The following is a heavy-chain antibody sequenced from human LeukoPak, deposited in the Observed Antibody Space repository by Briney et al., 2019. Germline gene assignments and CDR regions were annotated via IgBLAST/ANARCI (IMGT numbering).Heavy chain of an antibody. CDR1: GGSFSGYY. CDR3: ARYSSGWYFDY. J-gene: IGHJ4*02. CDR2: INHSGSA. V-gene: IGHV4-34*01. D-gene: IGHD6-19*01. Sequence: SETLSLTCAVYGGSFSGYYWNWIRQPPGKGLEWIGEINHSGSANYNPSLKSRVTISLDTSKNQFSLKLSSVTAADTAVYYCARYSSGWYFDYWGQGTLVTVSS.